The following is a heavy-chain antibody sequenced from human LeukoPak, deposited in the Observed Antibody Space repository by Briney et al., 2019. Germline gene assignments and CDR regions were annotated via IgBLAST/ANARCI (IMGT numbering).Heavy chain of an antibody. CDR2: ISGSGDST. V-gene: IGHV3-23*01. Sequence: GGSLRLSCAASGFTFSSYAMNWVRQAPGKGLEWVSAISGSGDSTYYGDSVKGRFTISRDNSKNTLYLQMNSLRAEDTAVYYCAKTRPLDSSSWSHGDYWGQGTLVTVSS. J-gene: IGHJ4*02. D-gene: IGHD6-13*01. CDR1: GFTFSSYA. CDR3: AKTRPLDSSSWSHGDY.